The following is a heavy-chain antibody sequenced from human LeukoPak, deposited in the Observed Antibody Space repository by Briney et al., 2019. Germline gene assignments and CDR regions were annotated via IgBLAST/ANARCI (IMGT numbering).Heavy chain of an antibody. D-gene: IGHD1/OR15-1a*01. Sequence: SGGSLRLSCAASGFTFSDYYMSWIRQAPGKGLEWVSYISSSGSTIYYADSVKGRFTISRDNAKNSLYLQMNSLRAEDTAVYYCGRIAINANNGMDVWGQGTTVTVSS. CDR1: GFTFSDYY. CDR3: GRIAINANNGMDV. V-gene: IGHV3-11*01. J-gene: IGHJ6*02. CDR2: ISSSGSTI.